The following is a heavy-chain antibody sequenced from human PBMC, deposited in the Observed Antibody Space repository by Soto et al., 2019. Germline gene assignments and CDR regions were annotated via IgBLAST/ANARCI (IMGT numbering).Heavy chain of an antibody. CDR1: GFSLSTSGVG. CDR2: IYWNDDK. CDR3: AHRPGYCSSTSCYSFDP. J-gene: IGHJ5*02. D-gene: IGHD2-2*03. Sequence: SGPTLVNPTQTLTLTCTFSGFSLSTSGVGVGWIRQPPGKALEWLALIYWNDDKRFSPSLKSRLTITKDTSKNQVVLTMTNMDPVDTATYYCAHRPGYCSSTSCYSFDPWGQGTLVTVSS. V-gene: IGHV2-5*01.